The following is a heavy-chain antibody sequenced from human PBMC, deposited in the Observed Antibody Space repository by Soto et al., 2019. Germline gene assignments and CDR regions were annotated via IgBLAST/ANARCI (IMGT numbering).Heavy chain of an antibody. Sequence: ASVKASSKAPRDTFTSYARSWVRQDPEQGLEWMGWISAYNGNTNYAQKLQGRVTMTTDTSTSTAYMELRSLRSDDTAVYYCARPLNYYDSSGYPPYFDYWGEGTLVTVSS. V-gene: IGHV1-18*01. CDR3: ARPLNYYDSSGYPPYFDY. J-gene: IGHJ4*02. CDR1: RDTFTSYA. CDR2: ISAYNGNT. D-gene: IGHD3-22*01.